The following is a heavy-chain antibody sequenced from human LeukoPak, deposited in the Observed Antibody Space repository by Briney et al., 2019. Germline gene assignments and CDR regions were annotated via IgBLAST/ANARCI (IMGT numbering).Heavy chain of an antibody. CDR3: ARDRAYSSGWYFDY. CDR2: IGSTGGGSVK. Sequence: GGSLRLSCVTSGFTFNSYDMNWVRQAPGKRLEWVAYIGSTGGGSVKYYAGSVDGRFTISRDNAKDTLYLQLNSLRVDDTALYYCARDRAYSSGWYFDYWGLGTLVTVSS. V-gene: IGHV3-48*03. CDR1: GFTFNSYD. J-gene: IGHJ4*02. D-gene: IGHD6-19*01.